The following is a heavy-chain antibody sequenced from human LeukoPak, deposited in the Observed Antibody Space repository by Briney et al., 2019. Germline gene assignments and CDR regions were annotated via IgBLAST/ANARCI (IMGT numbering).Heavy chain of an antibody. D-gene: IGHD4-23*01. CDR2: ISHDGSHK. V-gene: IGHV3-30*04. J-gene: IGHJ4*02. Sequence: GGSLRLSCVASGFTFSSFSMHWVRQAPGNGLEWVAVISHDGSHKSYADSVKGRFTISRDNSKNTLSLQMNTLRPEDTALFYCARDPNRLADYGGDYFDHGGQGTLVTVSS. CDR3: ARDPNRLADYGGDYFDH. CDR1: GFTFSSFS.